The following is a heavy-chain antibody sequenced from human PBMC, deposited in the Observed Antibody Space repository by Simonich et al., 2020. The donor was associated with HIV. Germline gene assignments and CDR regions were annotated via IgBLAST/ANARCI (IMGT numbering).Heavy chain of an antibody. CDR3: ARYGHIWSGYYDY. CDR1: GFTFDDHA. CDR2: ISWNSGNI. D-gene: IGHD3-3*01. V-gene: IGHV3-9*01. J-gene: IGHJ4*02. Sequence: EVQLVESGGGLVQRGRSLRLSCAASGFTFDDHAMHWVRQAPGKGLEWVSGISWNSGNIGYADSVKGRFTISRDNAKNSLSLQMNSLRAEDTAIYYCARYGHIWSGYYDYWGQGTLVTVSS.